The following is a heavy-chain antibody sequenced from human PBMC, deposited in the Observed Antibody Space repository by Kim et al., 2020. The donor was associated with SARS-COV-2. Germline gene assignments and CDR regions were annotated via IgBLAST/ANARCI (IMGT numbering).Heavy chain of an antibody. J-gene: IGHJ6*02. CDR1: GFTFSSYA. Sequence: GGSLRLSCAASGFTFSSYAMHWVRQAPGKGLVWVSRITSDGSTTYYADSVKGRFTISRDNAKNTLYLQMNSLRAEDTAVYYCARAYVSSDYYGIDFWGQGTTVTVSS. CDR2: ITSDGSTT. D-gene: IGHD2-15*01. CDR3: ARAYVSSDYYGIDF. V-gene: IGHV3-30*04.